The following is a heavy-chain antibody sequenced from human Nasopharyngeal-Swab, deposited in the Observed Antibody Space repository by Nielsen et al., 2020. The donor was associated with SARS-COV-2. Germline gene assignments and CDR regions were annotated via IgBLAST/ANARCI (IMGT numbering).Heavy chain of an antibody. J-gene: IGHJ6*03. CDR3: ARGFIVATIFHYYYYYMDV. D-gene: IGHD5-12*01. CDR2: MNPNSGNT. V-gene: IGHV1-8*02. Sequence: ASVQVSCKAPGGTFSSYAISWVRQATGQGLEWMGWMNPNSGNTGYAQKFQGRVTMTRNTSISTAYMELSSLRSEDTAVYYCARGFIVATIFHYYYYYMDVWGKGTTVTVSS. CDR1: GGTFSSYA.